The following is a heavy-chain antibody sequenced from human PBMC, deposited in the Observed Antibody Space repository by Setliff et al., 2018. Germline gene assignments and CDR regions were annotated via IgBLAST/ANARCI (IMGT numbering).Heavy chain of an antibody. J-gene: IGHJ4*02. Sequence: KPSETLSLTCTVSGGSISSGSYYWSWIRQPAGKGLEWIGHIYTSGSTNYNPSLKSRVTISVDTSKNQFSLRLTSVTAADTAIYYCARVRNTQNGFFDYWSQGTLVTVSS. CDR3: ARVRNTQNGFFDY. CDR1: GGSISSGSYY. V-gene: IGHV4-61*09. D-gene: IGHD1-1*01. CDR2: IYTSGST.